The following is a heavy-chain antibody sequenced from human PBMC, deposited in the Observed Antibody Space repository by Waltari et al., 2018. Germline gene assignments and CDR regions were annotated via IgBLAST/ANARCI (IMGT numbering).Heavy chain of an antibody. CDR1: GFTFSSYW. CDR2: IKQDGSEK. J-gene: IGHJ6*02. V-gene: IGHV3-7*01. Sequence: EVQLVESGGGLVQPGGSLRLSCAASGFTFSSYWMSWVRQAPGKGLGWVANIKQDGSEKYYVDSVKGRFTISRDNAKNSLYLQMNSLRAEDTAVYYCARARTYCSSTSCSFYYYYYGMDVWGQGTTVTVSS. D-gene: IGHD2-2*01. CDR3: ARARTYCSSTSCSFYYYYYGMDV.